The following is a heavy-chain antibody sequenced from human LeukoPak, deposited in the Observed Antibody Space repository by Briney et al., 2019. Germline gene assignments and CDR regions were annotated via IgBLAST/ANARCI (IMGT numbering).Heavy chain of an antibody. CDR3: ARQGYSYAHFDP. D-gene: IGHD5-18*01. CDR2: IYYSGST. J-gene: IGHJ5*02. Sequence: SETLSLTCTVSGGSISSSSYYWGWLRQPPGKGLEWIGSIYYSGSTYYNPSLKSRVTISVDTSKNQFSLKLSSVTDADTAVYYCARQGYSYAHFDPWGQGTLVTVSS. CDR1: GGSISSSSYY. V-gene: IGHV4-39*01.